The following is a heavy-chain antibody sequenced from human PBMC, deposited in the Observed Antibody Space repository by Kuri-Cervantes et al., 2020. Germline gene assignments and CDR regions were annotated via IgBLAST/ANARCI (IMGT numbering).Heavy chain of an antibody. D-gene: IGHD2-2*01. Sequence: GSLRLSCTVSGGSISSYYWSWIRQPPGRGLEWIGYIYYSGSTNYNPSLKSRVTISVDTSKNQFSLKLSSVTAADTAVYYCARDIPGYCSSTSCSRGRYYYYHMDVWGKGTTVTVSS. V-gene: IGHV4-59*01. CDR1: GGSISSYY. CDR2: IYYSGST. CDR3: ARDIPGYCSSTSCSRGRYYYYHMDV. J-gene: IGHJ6*03.